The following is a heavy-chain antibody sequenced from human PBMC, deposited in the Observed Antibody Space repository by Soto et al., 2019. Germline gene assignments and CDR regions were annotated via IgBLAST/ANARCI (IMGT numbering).Heavy chain of an antibody. CDR3: AKSLLSYSGSNDDC. V-gene: IGHV3-30*18. J-gene: IGHJ4*02. Sequence: QVQLVESGGGVVQPGRSLRLSCAASGFSFSGYGMHWLRQAPGKGLEWVAVISYDGGNKYYADSVKGRFTISRDNSRNTLFLQMNSLRSDDTAVYYCAKSLLSYSGSNDDCWGQGTLVTVSS. CDR2: ISYDGGNK. CDR1: GFSFSGYG. D-gene: IGHD1-26*01.